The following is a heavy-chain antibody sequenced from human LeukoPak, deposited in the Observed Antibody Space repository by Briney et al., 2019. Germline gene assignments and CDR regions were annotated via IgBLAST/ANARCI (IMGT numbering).Heavy chain of an antibody. J-gene: IGHJ4*02. CDR2: INPSGGTT. CDR3: ARGSPRAGSFLSHFDY. V-gene: IGHV1-46*01. D-gene: IGHD3-10*01. CDR1: GYTFSDYY. Sequence: GASVKVSCKASGYTFSDYYMHWVRQAPGQGLEWMGIINPSGGTTTFAQKFQGRVTMTRDTSTSTVFVELSSLRSEDTAVYYCARGSPRAGSFLSHFDYWGQGTLVAVSS.